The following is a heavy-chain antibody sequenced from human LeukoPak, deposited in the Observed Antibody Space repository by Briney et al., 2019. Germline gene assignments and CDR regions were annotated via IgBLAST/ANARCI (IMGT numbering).Heavy chain of an antibody. V-gene: IGHV3-21*04. D-gene: IGHD1-26*01. CDR2: ISSSSSYI. CDR3: AKEIAGAAVDAFDI. Sequence: PGGSLRLSCAASGFTFSSYSMNWVRQAPGKGLEWVSSISSSSSYIYYADSVKGRFTISRDNSKNTLYLQMNSLRAEDTAVYYCAKEIAGAAVDAFDIWGQGTMVTVSS. J-gene: IGHJ3*02. CDR1: GFTFSSYS.